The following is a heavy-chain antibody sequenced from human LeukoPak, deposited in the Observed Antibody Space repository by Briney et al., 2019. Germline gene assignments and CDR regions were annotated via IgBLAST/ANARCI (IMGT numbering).Heavy chain of an antibody. CDR3: TAGHYSSL. CDR2: IKSEADGGTT. Sequence: GESLRLSCVASELTFSTSYMRWVGQAPGKGLEWVGHIKSEADGGTTHYAAPVRGRFTISRDASKNILYLQLDSLKPEDTGLYYCTAGHYSSLWGQGTLVTVSS. V-gene: IGHV3-15*01. D-gene: IGHD6-13*01. CDR1: ELTFSTSY. J-gene: IGHJ4*02.